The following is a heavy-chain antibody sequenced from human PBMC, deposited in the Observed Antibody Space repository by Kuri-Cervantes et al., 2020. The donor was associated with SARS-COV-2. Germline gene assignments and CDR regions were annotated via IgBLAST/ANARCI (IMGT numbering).Heavy chain of an antibody. V-gene: IGHV1-8*01. CDR2: MNPNSGNT. Sequence: ASVKVSCKASGYTFTSYDINWVRQATGQGLEWMGWMNPNSGNTGYAQKFQGRVTMTRNTSISTAYMELSSLRSEDTAVYYCARAKAARVVISSWFDPWGQGTLVTVSS. CDR3: ARAKAARVVISSWFDP. CDR1: GYTFTSYD. D-gene: IGHD3-22*01. J-gene: IGHJ5*02.